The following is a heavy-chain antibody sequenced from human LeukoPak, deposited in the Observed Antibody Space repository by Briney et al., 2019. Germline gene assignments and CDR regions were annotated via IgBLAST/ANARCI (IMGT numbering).Heavy chain of an antibody. CDR3: ARGDGYNHFDY. V-gene: IGHV1-69*05. J-gene: IGHJ4*02. CDR2: IIPIFGTA. D-gene: IGHD5-24*01. Sequence: SVKVSCKASGRTFTSYAISWVRQAPGQGLEWMGRIIPIFGTAKYANKFQGRVTITTDESTSTAYMELSSLRSEDTAVYYCARGDGYNHFDYWGQGTLVTVSS. CDR1: GRTFTSYA.